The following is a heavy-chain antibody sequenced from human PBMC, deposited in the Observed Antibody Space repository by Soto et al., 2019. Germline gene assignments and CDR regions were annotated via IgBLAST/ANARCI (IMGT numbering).Heavy chain of an antibody. CDR1: GGSISPYY. V-gene: IGHV4-59*01. D-gene: IGHD2-2*01. Sequence: QVQLQESGPGLVKPSETLSLTCTVSGGSISPYYWSWIRQPPGKGLEWIGNIHYSGSTDYNPSLKSRVTISIAPSTNQFSLKLTSVTAAATAVYYCAKGGTSSLPFDYWGQGTLVTVSS. J-gene: IGHJ4*02. CDR3: AKGGTSSLPFDY. CDR2: IHYSGST.